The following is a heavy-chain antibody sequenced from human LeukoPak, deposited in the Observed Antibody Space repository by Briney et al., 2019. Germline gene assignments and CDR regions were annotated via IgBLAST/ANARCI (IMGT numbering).Heavy chain of an antibody. CDR3: GSGSYYEGFDY. Sequence: SVKVSCKASGGTFSSYTISWVRQAPGQGLEWMGRIIPILGIANYAQKFQGRVTITADKPTGTAYMEMSSLRSEDTAVYYCGSGSYYEGFDYWGQGTLVTVSS. CDR1: GGTFSSYT. CDR2: IIPILGIA. J-gene: IGHJ4*02. D-gene: IGHD3-10*01. V-gene: IGHV1-69*02.